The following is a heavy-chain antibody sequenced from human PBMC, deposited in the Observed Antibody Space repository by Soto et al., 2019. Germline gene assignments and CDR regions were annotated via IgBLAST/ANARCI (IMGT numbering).Heavy chain of an antibody. D-gene: IGHD6-19*01. V-gene: IGHV1-18*01. CDR1: GYTFTCYC. CDR3: ATLSGSSGPREYFQH. CDR2: ISAYNGNT. Sequence: QVQLVQSGAEVKKPGASVKVSCKASGYTFTCYCISWVRQAPGQGLEWMGWISAYNGNTNYAQKLQGRVTMTTDTSTSTAYMELRSLRSDDTAVYYCATLSGSSGPREYFQHWGQGTLVTVSS. J-gene: IGHJ1*01.